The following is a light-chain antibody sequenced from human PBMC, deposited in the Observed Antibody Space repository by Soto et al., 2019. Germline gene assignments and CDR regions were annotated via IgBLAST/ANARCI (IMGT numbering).Light chain of an antibody. V-gene: IGLV2-14*01. CDR1: SSDIGGHKN. CDR3: QSYDNSLSGWV. CDR2: EVS. Sequence: QSALTQPASVSGSPGQSITVSCTGTSSDIGGHKNVSWYQQHPGKVPKLIIYEVSNRPSGVSNRFSGSKSGNTASLTVSGLQAEDEADYYCQSYDNSLSGWVFGGGTKLTVL. J-gene: IGLJ3*02.